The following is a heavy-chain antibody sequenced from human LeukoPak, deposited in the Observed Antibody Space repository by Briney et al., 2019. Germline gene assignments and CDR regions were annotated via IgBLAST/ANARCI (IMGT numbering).Heavy chain of an antibody. CDR2: ISSSSSYI. V-gene: IGHV3-21*01. J-gene: IGHJ4*02. CDR3: ARGGSYDTFDY. Sequence: GGSLRLSCAASGFTFSSYTINWVRQAPGKGLEWVSSISSSSSYIYYADSVKGRFTISRDNAKNSLYLQMNSLRAEDTAVYYCARGGSYDTFDYWGQGALVTVSS. D-gene: IGHD1-26*01. CDR1: GFTFSSYT.